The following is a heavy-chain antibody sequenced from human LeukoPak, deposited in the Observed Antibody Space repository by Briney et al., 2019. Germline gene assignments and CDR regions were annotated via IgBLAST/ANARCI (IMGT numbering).Heavy chain of an antibody. CDR3: ARDPSNTSGRNLFFDY. CDR1: GYIFNKCG. Sequence: ASVTVSCKASGYIFNKCGVSWVRQAPGQGLEWLAWISCYNGDTNYAQKFQGRVTVTTDTSTSTVFMELRNLNTDDTAVYYCARDPSNTSGRNLFFDYWGQGTLVTVSS. D-gene: IGHD6-19*01. V-gene: IGHV1-18*01. J-gene: IGHJ4*02. CDR2: ISCYNGDT.